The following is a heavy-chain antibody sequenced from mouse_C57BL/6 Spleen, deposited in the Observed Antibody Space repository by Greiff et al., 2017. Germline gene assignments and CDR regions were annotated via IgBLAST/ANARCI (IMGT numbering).Heavy chain of an antibody. CDR2: IDPSDSET. CDR3: AKSYGSSYDDY. V-gene: IGHV1-52*01. J-gene: IGHJ2*01. CDR1: GYTFTSYW. D-gene: IGHD1-1*01. Sequence: QVQLQQPGAELVRPGSSVKLSCKASGYTFTSYWMHWVKQRPIQGLEWIGNIDPSDSETHYNQKFKDKATLTVDKSSSTAYMQLSSLTSEDSAVYYCAKSYGSSYDDYWGQGTTITVSS.